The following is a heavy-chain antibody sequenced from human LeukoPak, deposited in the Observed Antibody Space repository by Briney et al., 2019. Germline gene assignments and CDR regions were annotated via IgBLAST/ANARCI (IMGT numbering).Heavy chain of an antibody. Sequence: ASVKVSCKASGYTLTGYYMHWVRQAPGQGLEWMGWINPNSGGTNYAQKFQGRVTMTRDTSISTAYMELSRLRSDDTAVYYCARQEGYYYDSSGYYYVVWGQGTLVTVSS. D-gene: IGHD3-22*01. V-gene: IGHV1-2*02. J-gene: IGHJ4*02. CDR1: GYTLTGYY. CDR2: INPNSGGT. CDR3: ARQEGYYYDSSGYYYVV.